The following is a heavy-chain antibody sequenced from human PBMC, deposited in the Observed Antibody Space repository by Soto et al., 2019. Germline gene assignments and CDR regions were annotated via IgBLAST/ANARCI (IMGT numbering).Heavy chain of an antibody. CDR1: GGSISSSSYF. J-gene: IGHJ5*02. CDR2: IYYSGYT. CDR3: ARCYPRYSSSWYTLDP. Sequence: SETLSLTCTVSGGSISSSSYFWGWIRQPPGKGLEWIGSIYYSGYTYYNASLKSRVTITADTSRNQFSLKLSSVTAADTAVYYCARCYPRYSSSWYTLDPWGQGTLVTVSS. D-gene: IGHD6-13*01. V-gene: IGHV4-39*07.